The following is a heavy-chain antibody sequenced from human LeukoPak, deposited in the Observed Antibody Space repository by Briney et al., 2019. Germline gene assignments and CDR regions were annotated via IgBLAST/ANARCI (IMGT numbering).Heavy chain of an antibody. D-gene: IGHD6-19*01. V-gene: IGHV3-74*01. CDR2: INGDGSST. CDR1: GFTFSSYW. J-gene: IGHJ4*02. CDR3: VRGASHIAVAGPFDY. Sequence: GGSLRLSCVASGFTFSSYWMHWVRQAPGKGLVWVSRINGDGSSTSYADSVKGRFTISRDNAKNTLYVQMNSLRAEDTAVYYCVRGASHIAVAGPFDYWGQGTLVTVSS.